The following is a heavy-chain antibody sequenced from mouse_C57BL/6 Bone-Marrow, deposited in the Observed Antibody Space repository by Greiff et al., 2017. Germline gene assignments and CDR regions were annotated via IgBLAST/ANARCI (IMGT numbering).Heavy chain of an antibody. CDR1: GYTFTSYW. V-gene: IGHV1-59*01. CDR2: IDPSDSYT. J-gene: IGHJ2*01. D-gene: IGHD1-1*01. CDR3: AREYYGSSYVFDY. Sequence: QVQLQQPGAELVRPGTSVKLSCKASGYTFTSYWMHWVKQRPGQGLEWIGVIDPSDSYTNYNQKFKGKATLTVDPSSSTAYMQLSSLTSEDSAVYYCAREYYGSSYVFDYWGQGTTLTVSS.